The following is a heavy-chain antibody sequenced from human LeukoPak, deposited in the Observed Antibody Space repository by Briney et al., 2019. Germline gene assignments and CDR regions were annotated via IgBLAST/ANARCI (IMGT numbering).Heavy chain of an antibody. CDR3: AELGITMIGGV. D-gene: IGHD3-10*02. J-gene: IGHJ6*04. CDR1: GFTFTNYW. CDR2: IKQDATEK. Sequence: GGSLRLSCAASGFTFTNYWMGWVRQAPGKGLEWVANIKQDATEKYYVDSVKGRFTISRDNAKNSLYLQMNSLRAEDTAVYYCAELGITMIGGVWGKGTTVTISS. V-gene: IGHV3-7*01.